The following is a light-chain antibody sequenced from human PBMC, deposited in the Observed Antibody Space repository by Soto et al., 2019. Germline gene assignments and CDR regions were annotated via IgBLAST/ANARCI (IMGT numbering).Light chain of an antibody. CDR1: SIGSKS. CDR3: QVWIGTSDHPGV. Sequence: SYELTQPPSVSVAPGQTARITCEGDSIGSKSVHWYQQRPGQAPVLVVYDDSGRPSGIPERFSGSNSGNTASLTLSRVEAGDEADYYCQVWIGTSDHPGVFXPGTK. V-gene: IGLV3-21*02. J-gene: IGLJ1*01. CDR2: DDS.